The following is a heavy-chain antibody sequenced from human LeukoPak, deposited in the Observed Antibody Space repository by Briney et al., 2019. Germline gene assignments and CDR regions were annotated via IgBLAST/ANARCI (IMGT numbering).Heavy chain of an antibody. J-gene: IGHJ4*02. Sequence: PGGSLRLSCAASGFTFSSYSMNWVRQAPGKGLGWVSSISSSSSYIYYADSVKGRFTISRDNAKNSLYLQMNSLRAEDTAVYYCARDPRAGYSYGSGMDYWGQGTLVTVSS. D-gene: IGHD5-18*01. CDR3: ARDPRAGYSYGSGMDY. V-gene: IGHV3-21*01. CDR2: ISSSSSYI. CDR1: GFTFSSYS.